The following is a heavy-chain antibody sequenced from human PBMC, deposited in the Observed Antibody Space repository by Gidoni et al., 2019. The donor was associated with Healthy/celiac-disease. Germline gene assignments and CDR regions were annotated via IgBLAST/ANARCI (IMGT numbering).Heavy chain of an antibody. CDR2: IYYSGST. CDR3: ARVSYDFWSGYYGYYGMDV. D-gene: IGHD3-3*01. CDR1: GGSNSSYY. V-gene: IGHV4-59*01. Sequence: QVQLQASGPGLVKPSETLSLTCTVSGGSNSSYYWSWIRQPPGKGLEWIGYIYYSGSTNYNPSLKSRVTISVDTSKNQFSLKLSSVTAADTAVYYCARVSYDFWSGYYGYYGMDVWGQGTTVTVSS. J-gene: IGHJ6*02.